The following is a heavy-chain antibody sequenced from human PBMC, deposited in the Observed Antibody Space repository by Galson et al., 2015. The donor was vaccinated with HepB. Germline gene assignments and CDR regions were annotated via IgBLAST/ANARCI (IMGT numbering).Heavy chain of an antibody. CDR2: INPNSGGT. Sequence: SVKVSCKASGYTFTGYYMHWVRQAPGQGLEWMGWINPNSGGTNYAQKFQGWVTMTRDTSISTAYMELSRLRSDDTAVYYCAIHHPPYYDSSGYYYRHFDYWGQGTLVTVSS. CDR3: AIHHPPYYDSSGYYYRHFDY. V-gene: IGHV1-2*04. D-gene: IGHD3-22*01. J-gene: IGHJ4*02. CDR1: GYTFTGYY.